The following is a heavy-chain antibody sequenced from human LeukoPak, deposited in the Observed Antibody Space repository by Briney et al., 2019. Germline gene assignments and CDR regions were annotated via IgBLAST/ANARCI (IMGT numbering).Heavy chain of an antibody. V-gene: IGHV4-38-2*02. CDR1: GYSISSGYY. Sequence: SETLSLTCTVSGYSISSGYYWGWIRQPPGKGLEWIGSIYHSGSTYYNPSLKSRVTISVDTSKNQFSLKLSSVTAADTAVYYCARVLPSGWYCYYMDVWGKGTTVTVSS. J-gene: IGHJ6*03. D-gene: IGHD6-19*01. CDR2: IYHSGST. CDR3: ARVLPSGWYCYYMDV.